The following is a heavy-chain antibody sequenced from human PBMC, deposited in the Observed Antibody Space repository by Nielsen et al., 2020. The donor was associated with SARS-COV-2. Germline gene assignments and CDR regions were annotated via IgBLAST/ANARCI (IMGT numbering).Heavy chain of an antibody. D-gene: IGHD2-2*02. Sequence: SETLSLTCAVSGGSVSSNDWWSWVRQSPGKGLEWIGEVSHSGSTNYSPSLTSRVTLSMDKSRRQFSLRLASVSAADTADYFCARGHLAVVPSPLLGLGPFFYSFYLDVWGKGTTVIVSS. J-gene: IGHJ6*03. CDR1: GGSVSSNDW. CDR3: ARGHLAVVPSPLLGLGPFFYSFYLDV. V-gene: IGHV4-4*02. CDR2: VSHSGST.